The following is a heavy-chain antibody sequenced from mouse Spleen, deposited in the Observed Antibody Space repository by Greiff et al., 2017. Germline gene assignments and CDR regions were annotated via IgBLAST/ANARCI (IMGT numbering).Heavy chain of an antibody. Sequence: QVQLQQPGAELVKPGASVKMSCKASGYTFTNYWITWVKQRPRQGLEWIGDIYPGSGSTNYNEKFKSKATLTVDTSSSTAYMQLSSLTSEDSAVYYCAREGLRRGTWFAYWGQGTLVTVSA. CDR3: AREGLRRGTWFAY. CDR2: IYPGSGST. D-gene: IGHD2-2*01. CDR1: GYTFTNYW. V-gene: IGHV1-55*01. J-gene: IGHJ3*01.